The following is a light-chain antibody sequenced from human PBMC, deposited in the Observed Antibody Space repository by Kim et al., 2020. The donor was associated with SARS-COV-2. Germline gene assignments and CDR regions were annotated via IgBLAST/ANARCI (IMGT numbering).Light chain of an antibody. J-gene: IGLJ1*01. CDR1: SSDFGRYNR. Sequence: QSALTQPPSVSGSPGQSVTISCTGTSSDFGRYNRVSWYQQPPGTAPKLIIYEVSNRPSGVPDRFSGSKSGNTASLTISGLQAEDEADYFCSSYTTSYTFVFGTGTKVTDL. CDR3: SSYTTSYTFV. CDR2: EVS. V-gene: IGLV2-18*02.